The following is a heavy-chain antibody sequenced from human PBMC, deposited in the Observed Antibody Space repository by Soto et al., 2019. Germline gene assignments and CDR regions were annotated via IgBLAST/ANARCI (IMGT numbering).Heavy chain of an antibody. CDR3: SGLDYFASVRPE. CDR1: GGSISNRNYY. D-gene: IGHD3-10*01. J-gene: IGHJ4*02. Sequence: SETLSLTCTVSGGSISNRNYYWGWIRQPPGKGLDWIGSIYYSGSTYYNPSLRSRVTISVDTSKNQFSLQLSSVTAADTAVYYCSGLDYFASVRPEWGQGTLVTVS. CDR2: IYYSGST. V-gene: IGHV4-39*01.